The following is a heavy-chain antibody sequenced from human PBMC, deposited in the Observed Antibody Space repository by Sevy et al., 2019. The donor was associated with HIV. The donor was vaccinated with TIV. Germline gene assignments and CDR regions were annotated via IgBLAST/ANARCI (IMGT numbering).Heavy chain of an antibody. CDR1: GFTFSTYT. Sequence: GGSLRLSCAASGFTFSTYTMNWVRQAPGKGLEWVSSISSSSNYIYYADSMQGRFTISRDNANNSLYLQMNSLRAEETAVYYCARPYGSGSWEAFDIWGQGTMVTVSS. CDR3: ARPYGSGSWEAFDI. V-gene: IGHV3-21*01. D-gene: IGHD3-10*01. J-gene: IGHJ3*02. CDR2: ISSSSNYI.